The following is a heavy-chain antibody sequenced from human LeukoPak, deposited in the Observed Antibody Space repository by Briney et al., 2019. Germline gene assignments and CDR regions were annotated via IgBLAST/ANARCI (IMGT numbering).Heavy chain of an antibody. CDR3: ARSIPYGTTWYGRSDY. D-gene: IGHD6-13*01. V-gene: IGHV3-7*03. CDR2: IKPDGTTK. J-gene: IGHJ4*02. CDR1: GFPFSSYS. Sequence: PGGSLRLSCAASGFPFSSYSVTWVRQAPGKGLEWVANIKPDGTTKFYVDSVKGRFTISRDNALNSLYLQMYSLRAEDTAIYYCARSIPYGTTWYGRSDYWGQGTLVTVSS.